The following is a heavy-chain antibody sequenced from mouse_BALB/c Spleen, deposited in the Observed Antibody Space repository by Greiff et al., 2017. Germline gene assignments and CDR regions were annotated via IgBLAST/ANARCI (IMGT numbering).Heavy chain of an antibody. J-gene: IGHJ2*01. V-gene: IGHV1S81*02. Sequence: VQLQESGAELVKPGASVKLSCKASGYTFTSYYMYWVKQRPGQGLEWIGEINPSNGGTNFNEKFKSKATLTVDKSSSTAYMQLSSLTSEDSAVYYCTRSFYGNYIDYWGQGTTLTVSS. CDR2: INPSNGGT. CDR1: GYTFTSYY. D-gene: IGHD1-1*01. CDR3: TRSFYGNYIDY.